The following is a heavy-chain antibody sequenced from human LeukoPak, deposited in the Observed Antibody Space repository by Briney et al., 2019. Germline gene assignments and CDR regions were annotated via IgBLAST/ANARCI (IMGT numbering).Heavy chain of an antibody. J-gene: IGHJ4*02. Sequence: GGSLRLSCAASGFTFSSYGMYWVRQAPGKGLEWVAVISYDGSNKYYADSVKGRFTISRDNSKNTLYLQMNSLRAEDTAVYYCAKDPRAIITIFGVASYYFDYWGQGTLVTVSS. CDR3: AKDPRAIITIFGVASYYFDY. V-gene: IGHV3-30*18. D-gene: IGHD3-3*01. CDR2: ISYDGSNK. CDR1: GFTFSSYG.